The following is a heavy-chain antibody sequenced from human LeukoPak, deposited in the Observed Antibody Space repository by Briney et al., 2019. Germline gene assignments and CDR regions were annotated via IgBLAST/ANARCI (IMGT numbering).Heavy chain of an antibody. CDR3: AREFYGIAAAGSLNYYYMDV. Sequence: GGSLRLSCAASGFTFSNYWMHWVRQAPGKGLVWVSRINSDGINTSYADSVKGRFTTSRDNAKNTLNLQMNSLRAEDTAVYYCAREFYGIAAAGSLNYYYMDVWGKGTTVTISS. D-gene: IGHD6-13*01. CDR1: GFTFSNYW. V-gene: IGHV3-74*01. J-gene: IGHJ6*03. CDR2: INSDGINT.